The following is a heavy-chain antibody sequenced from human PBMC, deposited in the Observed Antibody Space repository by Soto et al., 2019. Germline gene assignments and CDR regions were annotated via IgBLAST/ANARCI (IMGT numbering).Heavy chain of an antibody. V-gene: IGHV4-59*01. CDR3: ARVIAAAGPIDY. D-gene: IGHD6-13*01. CDR1: GGSISSYY. Sequence: KTSETLSLTCTVSGGSISSYYWSWIRQPPGKGLEWIGYIYYSGSTNYNPSLKSRVTISVDTSKNQFSLKLSSVTAADTAVYYCARVIAAAGPIDYWGQGTLVTVSS. J-gene: IGHJ4*02. CDR2: IYYSGST.